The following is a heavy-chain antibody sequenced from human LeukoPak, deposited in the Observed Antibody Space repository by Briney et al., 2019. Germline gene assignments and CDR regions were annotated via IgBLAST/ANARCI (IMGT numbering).Heavy chain of an antibody. CDR2: IKQDGSEK. CDR3: ARDRGLPGIAVAGTPPPCYFQH. V-gene: IGHV3-7*01. Sequence: PGGSLRLSCAASGFTFSSDWMSSVRQAPGKGLGWVANIKQDGSEKYYVDSVKDRFTISRDNAKNSLYLQMNSLRAEDTAVYYCARDRGLPGIAVAGTPPPCYFQHWGQGTLVTVSS. D-gene: IGHD6-19*01. J-gene: IGHJ1*01. CDR1: GFTFSSDW.